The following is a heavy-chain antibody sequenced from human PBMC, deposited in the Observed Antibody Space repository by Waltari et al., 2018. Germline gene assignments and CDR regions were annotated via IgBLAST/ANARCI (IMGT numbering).Heavy chain of an antibody. J-gene: IGHJ4*02. CDR1: GFTFSSYA. CDR2: CSYDGSNK. D-gene: IGHD3-3*01. CDR3: ARDSDDVDGVVPDS. V-gene: IGHV3-30-3*01. Sequence: QVQLVESGGGVVQPGRSLRPSSAASGFTFSSYAMHWVRQAPGKGLDCVAVCSYDGSNKYYADSGKGRFTIYRDNAKNSMYLQMNSLRGEDTAGYYWARDSDDVDGVVPDSWGQGTLVFVSS.